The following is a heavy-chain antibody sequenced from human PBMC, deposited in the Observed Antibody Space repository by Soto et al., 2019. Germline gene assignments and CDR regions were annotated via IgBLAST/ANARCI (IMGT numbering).Heavy chain of an antibody. J-gene: IGHJ6*02. V-gene: IGHV3-30*18. Sequence: QVQLVESGGGVAQTGRSLRLSCSGSGVTLRDYGMHWVRQAPGKGLEWVADILYDGGKNYYADSVKGRFTISRDNSKNTLYLQMNSLTAEDTAVYFCAKSRDAYNFYFYYGMDVWGQGTAVTVSS. CDR3: AKSRDAYNFYFYYGMDV. CDR1: GVTLRDYG. CDR2: ILYDGGKN. D-gene: IGHD2-2*01.